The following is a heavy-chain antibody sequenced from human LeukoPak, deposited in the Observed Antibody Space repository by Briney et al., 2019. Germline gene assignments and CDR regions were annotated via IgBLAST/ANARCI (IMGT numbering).Heavy chain of an antibody. V-gene: IGHV6-1*01. CDR3: ASTHGQQIDY. CDR1: GDSVSSNTAA. Sequence: TSQTFSLTCAISGDSVSSNTAAWHWIRQSPSRGLEWLGKTFYRSKWYSDYAVSVKSRIAINPDTSKNQVSLQLSSVTPEDTAVYFCASTHGQQIDYWGQGTLVTVSS. CDR2: TFYRSKWYS. J-gene: IGHJ4*02. D-gene: IGHD4-17*01.